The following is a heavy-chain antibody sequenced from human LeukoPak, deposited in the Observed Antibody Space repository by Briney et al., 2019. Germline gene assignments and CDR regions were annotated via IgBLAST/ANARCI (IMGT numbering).Heavy chain of an antibody. J-gene: IGHJ4*02. Sequence: SETLSLTCTVSGASISSTNYYWVWIRQPPGKGLEWIGSIYYSGTTYYNPSLKSRVTILLDTSKNQFSLKLNSVTAADTAVYSCARAAIYDYVRGTYRYYFEYWGQGTLVTVSS. D-gene: IGHD3-16*02. CDR3: ARAAIYDYVRGTYRYYFEY. CDR2: IYYSGTT. V-gene: IGHV4-39*07. CDR1: GASISSTNYY.